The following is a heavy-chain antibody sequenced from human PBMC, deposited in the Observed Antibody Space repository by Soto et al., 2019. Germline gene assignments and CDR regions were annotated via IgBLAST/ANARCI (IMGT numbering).Heavy chain of an antibody. CDR3: ARDSFMGYSSSSGSWVV. CDR1: GFTFSSYS. D-gene: IGHD6-6*01. V-gene: IGHV3-48*02. J-gene: IGHJ6*02. Sequence: GGSLRLSCAASGFTFSSYSMNWVRQAPGKGLEWVSYISSSSSTIYYADSAKGRFTISRDNAKNSLYLQMNSLRDEDTAVYYCARDSFMGYSSSSGSWVVWGQGTTVTVSS. CDR2: ISSSSSTI.